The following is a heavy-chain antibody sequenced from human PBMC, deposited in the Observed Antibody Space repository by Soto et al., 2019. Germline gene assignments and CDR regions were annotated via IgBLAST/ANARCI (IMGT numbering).Heavy chain of an antibody. Sequence: LRLSCAASGFTFSSYAMSWVRQAPGKGLEWVSAISGSGGSTYYADSVKGRFTISRDNSKNTLYLQMNSRRAEDTAVYYCAKGAAYYYYYGMDVWGQGTTVTVSS. D-gene: IGHD2-15*01. CDR2: ISGSGGST. J-gene: IGHJ6*02. V-gene: IGHV3-23*01. CDR1: GFTFSSYA. CDR3: AKGAAYYYYYGMDV.